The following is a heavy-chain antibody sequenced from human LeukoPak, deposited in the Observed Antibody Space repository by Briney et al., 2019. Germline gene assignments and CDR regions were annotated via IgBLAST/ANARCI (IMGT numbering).Heavy chain of an antibody. CDR3: ARGQKGSPEKLWFGELDFDX. D-gene: IGHD3-10*01. CDR2: ISAYNGNT. Sequence: GASVKVSCKASGYTFTSYGISWVRQAPGQGLEWMGWISAYNGNTNYAQKLQGRVTMTTDTSTSTAYMELRSLRSDDTAVYYCARGQKGSPEKLWFGELDFDXXXQXTXXTVSS. V-gene: IGHV1-18*01. CDR1: GYTFTSYG. J-gene: IGHJ4*02.